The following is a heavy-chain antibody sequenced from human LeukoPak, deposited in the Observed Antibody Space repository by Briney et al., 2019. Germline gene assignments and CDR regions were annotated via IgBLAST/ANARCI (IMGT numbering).Heavy chain of an antibody. CDR3: AKDMEDIVVVPAAVGGAFDI. J-gene: IGHJ3*02. CDR2: ISGSGGST. Sequence: PGGSLRLSCAASGFTFSSYAMSWVRQAPGKGLEWVSGISGSGGSTYYADSVKGRFTISRDNSKNTLYLQMNSLRAEDTAVYYCAKDMEDIVVVPAAVGGAFDIWGQGTMVTVSS. V-gene: IGHV3-23*01. D-gene: IGHD2-2*01. CDR1: GFTFSSYA.